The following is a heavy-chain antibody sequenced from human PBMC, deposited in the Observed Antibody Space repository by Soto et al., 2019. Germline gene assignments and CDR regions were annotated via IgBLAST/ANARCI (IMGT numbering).Heavy chain of an antibody. CDR2: INPNGGST. V-gene: IGHV1-46*01. CDR3: ARVRILSGLFRSFDY. Sequence: ASVKVSCKAPADTFTSYYIHWVRQAPGHGLEWMGIINPNGGSTRFAQTFQGRITMTTDTSTSTVYMELRSLRSEDTAVYYCARVRILSGLFRSFDYWGQGTQVTVSS. D-gene: IGHD3-10*01. J-gene: IGHJ4*02. CDR1: ADTFTSYY.